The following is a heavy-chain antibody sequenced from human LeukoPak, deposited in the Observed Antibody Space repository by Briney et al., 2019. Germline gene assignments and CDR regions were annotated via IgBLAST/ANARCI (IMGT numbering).Heavy chain of an antibody. CDR3: ARTTYYYDSSGSGDFDY. J-gene: IGHJ4*02. D-gene: IGHD3-22*01. V-gene: IGHV4-59*01. CDR1: GGSISSYY. Sequence: SETLSLTCTVSGGSISSYYWSWIRQPPGKGLEWIGYIYYSGSTNYNPSLKSRVTISVDTSKNQFSLKLSSVTAADTAVYYCARTTYYYDSSGSGDFDYWSQGTLVTVSS. CDR2: IYYSGST.